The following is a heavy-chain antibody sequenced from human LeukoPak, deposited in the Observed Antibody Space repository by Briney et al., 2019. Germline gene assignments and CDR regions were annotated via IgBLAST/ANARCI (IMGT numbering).Heavy chain of an antibody. J-gene: IGHJ4*02. V-gene: IGHV3-30*02. CDR1: GFTFSSYG. D-gene: IGHD5-18*01. CDR3: ALGQLWDFDY. CDR2: IRYDGSNK. Sequence: GGSLRLSCAASGFTFSSYGMHWVRQAPGKGLEWVAFIRYDGSNKYYADSVKGRFTISRDNSKNTLYLQMNSLRAEDTAVYYCALGQLWDFDYWGQGTLATVSS.